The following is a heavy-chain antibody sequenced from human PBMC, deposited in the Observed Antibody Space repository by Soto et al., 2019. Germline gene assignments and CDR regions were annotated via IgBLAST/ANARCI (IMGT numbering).Heavy chain of an antibody. V-gene: IGHV3-7*01. CDR3: ARAEGLSTSCSDASDI. Sequence: EVQLVESGGGLVQPGGSLRLSCAASGFTFSSYWMSWVRQAPGKGLEWVANIKQDGSEKYYVDSVKGRFTISRDNAKNSLYLQMNSLRAEDTAVYYCARAEGLSTSCSDASDIWGQGTMVTVSS. CDR1: GFTFSSYW. D-gene: IGHD2-2*01. CDR2: IKQDGSEK. J-gene: IGHJ3*02.